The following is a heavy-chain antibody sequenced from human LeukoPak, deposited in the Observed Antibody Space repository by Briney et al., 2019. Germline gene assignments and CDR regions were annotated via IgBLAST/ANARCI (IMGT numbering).Heavy chain of an antibody. Sequence: SETLSLTCTVSGGSISSYYWSWIRQPPGKGLEWIGEINHSGSTNYNPSLKSRVTISVDTSKNQFSLKLSSVTAADTAVYYCARGSSGDSSGYFFDYWGQGTLVTVSS. CDR2: INHSGST. J-gene: IGHJ4*02. D-gene: IGHD6-19*01. V-gene: IGHV4-34*01. CDR1: GGSISSYY. CDR3: ARGSSGDSSGYFFDY.